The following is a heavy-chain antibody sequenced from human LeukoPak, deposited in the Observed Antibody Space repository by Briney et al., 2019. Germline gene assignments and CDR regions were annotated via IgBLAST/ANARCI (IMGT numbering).Heavy chain of an antibody. CDR1: GFTFSSYS. D-gene: IGHD1-7*01. CDR2: ISSSSSYI. Sequence: PGGSLRLSCAASGFTFSSYSMNWVRQAPGKGLEWVSCISSSSSYIYYADSVKGRFTISRDNAKNSLYRQMNSLRVEDTAVYYRARAHHWKYGTFAYWGQGTLVTVSS. CDR3: ARAHHWKYGTFAY. J-gene: IGHJ4*02. V-gene: IGHV3-21*01.